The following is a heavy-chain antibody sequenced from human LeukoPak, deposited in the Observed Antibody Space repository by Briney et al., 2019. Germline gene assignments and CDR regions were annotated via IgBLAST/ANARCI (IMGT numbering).Heavy chain of an antibody. Sequence: SETRSLTCTVSGGSISSYYWSWIRQPPGKGLEWIGYIYYSGSTNYNPSLKSRVTISVDTSKNQFSLKLSSVTAADTAVYYCASDRYGDYDFDYLGQGTLVTVSS. V-gene: IGHV4-59*01. CDR1: GGSISSYY. CDR3: ASDRYGDYDFDY. CDR2: IYYSGST. D-gene: IGHD4-17*01. J-gene: IGHJ4*02.